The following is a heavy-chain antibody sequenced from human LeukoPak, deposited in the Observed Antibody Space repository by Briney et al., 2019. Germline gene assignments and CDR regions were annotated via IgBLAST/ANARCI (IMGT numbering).Heavy chain of an antibody. J-gene: IGHJ4*02. CDR2: MNPNSGNT. CDR1: TYTFTSYA. Sequence: ASVKVSCKASTYTFTSYAITWVRQATGQGLEWMGWMNPNSGNTGYAQKFQGRVTMTRNTSISTAYMELSSLRSEDTAVYYCARKRAYSSSWIDYWGQGTLVTVSS. CDR3: ARKRAYSSSWIDY. D-gene: IGHD6-13*01. V-gene: IGHV1-8*02.